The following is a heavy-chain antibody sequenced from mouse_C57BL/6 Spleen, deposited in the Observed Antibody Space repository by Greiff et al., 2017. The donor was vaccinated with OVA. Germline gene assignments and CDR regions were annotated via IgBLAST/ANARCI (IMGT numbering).Heavy chain of an antibody. D-gene: IGHD2-3*01. Sequence: QVQLQQSGPELVKPGASVKISCKASGYAFSSSWMNWVKQRPGKGLEWIGRIYPGDGDTNYNGKFKGKATLTADKSSSTAYMQLSSLTSEDSAVYFCARWGIIYDGYRDYFDYWGQGTTLTVSS. CDR1: GYAFSSSW. J-gene: IGHJ2*01. CDR3: ARWGIIYDGYRDYFDY. V-gene: IGHV1-82*01. CDR2: IYPGDGDT.